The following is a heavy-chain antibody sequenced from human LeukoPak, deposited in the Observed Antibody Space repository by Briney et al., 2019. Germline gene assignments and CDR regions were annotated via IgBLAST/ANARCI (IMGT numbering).Heavy chain of an antibody. J-gene: IGHJ3*01. CDR2: ISWDGGST. Sequence: PGGSLTLSCAASGGTFGGYTRRWVRHAPGKGLEWVGVISWDGGSTYYPYSVKGRFTIARDNSKNSLYLQMNSLRTEDTALYYCLGSYGYADAFDLWGEGTMVTVSS. CDR3: LGSYGYADAFDL. D-gene: IGHD5-18*01. V-gene: IGHV3-43*01. CDR1: GGTFGGYT.